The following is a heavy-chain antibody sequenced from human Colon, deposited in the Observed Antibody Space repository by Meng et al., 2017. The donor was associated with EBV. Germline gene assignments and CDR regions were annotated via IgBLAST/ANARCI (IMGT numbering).Heavy chain of an antibody. CDR3: GTLKYTSGFYGPAY. V-gene: IGHV7-4-1*02. D-gene: IGHD6-19*01. Sequence: QVVQSGSEVKKPGASVTVSCTASGYPFTRYTMDWVRQAPGQGLECMGWIRTNTGNPTYAQGFTGRFVFSVDTSVSTAYLQISSLKAEDTAVYYCGTLKYTSGFYGPAYWGQGALVTVSS. CDR2: IRTNTGNP. J-gene: IGHJ4*02. CDR1: GYPFTRYT.